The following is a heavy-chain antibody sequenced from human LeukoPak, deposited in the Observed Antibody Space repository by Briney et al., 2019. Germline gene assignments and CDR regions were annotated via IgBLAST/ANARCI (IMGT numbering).Heavy chain of an antibody. CDR3: ARGGYSYGDFDY. CDR2: INTNTGSP. V-gene: IGHV7-4-1*02. Sequence: ASVTVSCKASGYTFTSYAMNWVRQAPGQGLEWMGWINTNTGSPMYAQDLTGRFVFSLDTSLSTTYLQISSLKAEDTAVYYCARGGYSYGDFDYWGQGTLVTVSS. D-gene: IGHD5-18*01. CDR1: GYTFTSYA. J-gene: IGHJ4*02.